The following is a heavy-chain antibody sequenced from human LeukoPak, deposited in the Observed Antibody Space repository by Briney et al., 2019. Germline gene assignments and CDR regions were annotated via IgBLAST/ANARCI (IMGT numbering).Heavy chain of an antibody. V-gene: IGHV3-23*01. CDR3: AKDGRIVVVVAASFDY. D-gene: IGHD2-15*01. CDR2: ISGSGGST. J-gene: IGHJ4*02. Sequence: GESLRLSCAASGFTFSSYAMSWVRQAPGKGLEWVSAISGSGGSTYYADSVKGRFTISRDNSKNTLYLQMNSLRAEDTAVYYCAKDGRIVVVVAASFDYWGQGTLVTVSS. CDR1: GFTFSSYA.